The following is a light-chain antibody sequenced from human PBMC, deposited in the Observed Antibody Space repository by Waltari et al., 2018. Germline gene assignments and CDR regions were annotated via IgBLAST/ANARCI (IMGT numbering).Light chain of an antibody. CDR3: QSYDYSLRAAV. J-gene: IGLJ2*01. Sequence: QSVLTQPPSVSGAPGQRVTISCTGNSSNIGADYDVHWYQQLPGTAPKLLVYVNNKRPSGIPARFSGSKSGTSASLAITGLQAEDEADYYCQSYDYSLRAAVFGGGTKVTVL. V-gene: IGLV1-40*01. CDR2: VNN. CDR1: SSNIGADYD.